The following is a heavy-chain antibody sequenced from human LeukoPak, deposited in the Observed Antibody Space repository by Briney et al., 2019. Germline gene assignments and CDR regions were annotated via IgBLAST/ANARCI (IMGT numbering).Heavy chain of an antibody. D-gene: IGHD4-17*01. CDR2: INPSGGST. CDR1: GYTFTSYY. CDR3: ARRSRYGDYNMNYFDY. V-gene: IGHV1-46*01. Sequence: GASVKVSCKASGYTFTSYYMHWVRQAPGQGLEWMVIINPSGGSTSYAQKYQGRVTMTRDTYMSTVYMELSSLRSEDTAVYYCARRSRYGDYNMNYFDYWGQETLVTVSS. J-gene: IGHJ4*02.